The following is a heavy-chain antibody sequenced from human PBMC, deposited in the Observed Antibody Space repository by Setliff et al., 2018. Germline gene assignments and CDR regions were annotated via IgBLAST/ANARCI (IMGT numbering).Heavy chain of an antibody. D-gene: IGHD6-13*01. J-gene: IGHJ4*02. CDR2: ISVYTGHT. V-gene: IGHV1-18*01. CDR3: ARAGSAPAGRKGILEY. Sequence: ASVKVSCKASGYSFSNYDNMWVRQAPGQGLEWMGWISVYTGHTKSAQKFQGRVTMTTDTSTSTAYMELRSLTSDDTAVYYCARAGSAPAGRKGILEYWGQGSLVTVSS. CDR1: GYSFSNYD.